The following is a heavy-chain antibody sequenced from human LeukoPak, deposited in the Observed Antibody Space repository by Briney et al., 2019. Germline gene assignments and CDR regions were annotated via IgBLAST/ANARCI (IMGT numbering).Heavy chain of an antibody. CDR2: IRTKANSYAT. V-gene: IGHV3-73*01. CDR3: TTGKTYYGSGPYYYYYTDV. Sequence: GGSLRLSCAASGFAFSGSPMHWVRQASGKGLEWVGRIRTKANSYATSYAASVKGRFTISRDDSKNTAFLQMNSLKTEDTAVYYCTTGKTYYGSGPYYYYYTDVWGNGTTVTVSS. J-gene: IGHJ6*03. D-gene: IGHD3-10*01. CDR1: GFAFSGSP.